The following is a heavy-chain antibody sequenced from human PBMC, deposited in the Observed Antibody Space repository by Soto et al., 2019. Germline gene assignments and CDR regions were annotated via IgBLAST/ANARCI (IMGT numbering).Heavy chain of an antibody. CDR1: GFTFSSYG. J-gene: IGHJ6*02. CDR2: IWYDGSNK. CDR3: ATLYRGSGMDV. Sequence: QVQLVESGGGVVQPGRSLRLSCAASGFTFSSYGMHWVRQAPGKGLEWVAVIWYDGSNKYYADSVKGRFTISRDNSKNTLYLQTNSLRAEDTAVYYCATLYRGSGMDVWGQGTTVTVSS. D-gene: IGHD3-16*01. V-gene: IGHV3-33*01.